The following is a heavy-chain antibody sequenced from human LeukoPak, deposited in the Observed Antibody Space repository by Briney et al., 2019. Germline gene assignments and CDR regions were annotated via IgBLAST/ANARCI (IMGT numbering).Heavy chain of an antibody. J-gene: IGHJ4*02. CDR1: GGSFSGYY. V-gene: IGHV4-34*01. CDR2: INHSGST. CDR3: ARDRTGG. D-gene: IGHD1-26*01. Sequence: SETLSLTCAVYGGSFSGYYWSWIRQPPGKGLEWIGEINHSGSTNYNPSLKSRVTISVDTSKNQFSLKLSSVTAADTAVYYCARDRTGGWGQGTLVTVSP.